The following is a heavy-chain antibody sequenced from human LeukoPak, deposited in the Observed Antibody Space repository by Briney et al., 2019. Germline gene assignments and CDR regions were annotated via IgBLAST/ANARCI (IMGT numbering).Heavy chain of an antibody. CDR2: IYYSGST. CDR3: ASGSYYFDY. D-gene: IGHD1-26*01. Sequence: PSETLSLTCTVSGGSMGSSSYYWGWIRQPPGKGLEWIGSIYYSGSTNYNPSLKSRVTISVDTSKNQFSLKLSSVTAADTAVYYCASGSYYFDYWGQGTLVTVSS. V-gene: IGHV4-39*07. CDR1: GGSMGSSSYY. J-gene: IGHJ4*02.